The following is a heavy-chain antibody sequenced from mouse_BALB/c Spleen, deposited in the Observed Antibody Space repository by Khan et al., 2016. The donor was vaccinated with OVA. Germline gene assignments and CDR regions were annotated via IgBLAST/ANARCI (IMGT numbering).Heavy chain of an antibody. V-gene: IGHV9-3-1*01. J-gene: IGHJ1*01. D-gene: IGHD1-2*01. CDR3: ARVANYGYLDV. CDR2: INTYPGEP. Sequence: QIQLVQSGPELKQPGETVMISCKASGYTFTNIGMNWVKQAPGKGLQWMGWINTYPGEPTSADDFKGRFAFSMETSATTASLQINNIIKEDTATNFCARVANYGYLDVWGAGTPGTVSS. CDR1: GYTFTNIG.